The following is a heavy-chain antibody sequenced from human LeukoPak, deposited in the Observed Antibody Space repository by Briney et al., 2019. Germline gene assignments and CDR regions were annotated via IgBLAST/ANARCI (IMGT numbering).Heavy chain of an antibody. CDR3: AKGFSSSWYGDYYYYGMDV. J-gene: IGHJ6*04. V-gene: IGHV3-23*01. CDR2: ISANGGSA. D-gene: IGHD6-13*01. CDR1: GFTFSTYA. Sequence: GGSLRLSCAASGFTFSTYAMSWVRQAPGKGLEWVSGISANGGSAYYTDSVKGRVTISRDNSKNTLYVQMNSLRAEDTAVYYCAKGFSSSWYGDYYYYGMDVWGKGTTVTVSS.